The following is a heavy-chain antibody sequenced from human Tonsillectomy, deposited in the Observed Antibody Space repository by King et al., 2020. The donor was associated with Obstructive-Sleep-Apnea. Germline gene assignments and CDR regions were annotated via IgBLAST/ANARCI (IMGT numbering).Heavy chain of an antibody. J-gene: IGHJ4*02. CDR1: GFTFSNAW. D-gene: IGHD3-9*01. CDR2: IKSKTDGGTT. CDR3: TTDKLYDILTGYYNEGFDY. V-gene: IGHV3-15*01. Sequence: VQLVESGGGLVKPGGSLRLSCAASGFTFSNAWMSWVRQAPGKGLEWVGRIKSKTDGGTTDYAAPVKGRFTISRDDSKNTLYLQMNSLKTEDTAVYYCTTDKLYDILTGYYNEGFDYWGQGTLVTVSS.